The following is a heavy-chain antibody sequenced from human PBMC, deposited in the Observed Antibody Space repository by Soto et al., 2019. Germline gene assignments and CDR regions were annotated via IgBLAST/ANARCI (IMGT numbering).Heavy chain of an antibody. CDR3: ASSYGISWYGDY. J-gene: IGHJ4*02. V-gene: IGHV1-69*06. CDR2: IIPISGTP. CDR1: GGTFNNYP. D-gene: IGHD6-13*01. Sequence: QLQLVQSGAEVKKPGSSVEVSCKASGGTFNNYPVTWVRQAPGQGLEWMGGIIPISGTPNYAQKFEGRVTITADTTTSTVYMELSSLRSEDTAVYYCASSYGISWYGDYWGQGTLVNVSS.